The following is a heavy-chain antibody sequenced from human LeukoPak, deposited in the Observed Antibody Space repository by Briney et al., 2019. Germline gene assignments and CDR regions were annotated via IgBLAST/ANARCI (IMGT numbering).Heavy chain of an antibody. CDR3: ARGRLRGYCSSTSCYGFDY. V-gene: IGHV4-34*01. Sequence: PSETLSLTCAVYGGCFSGYYCSWIRQPPGKGLEWIGEINHSGSTNYNPSLKSRVTISVDTSKNQFSLKLSSVTAADTAVYYCARGRLRGYCSSTSCYGFDYWGQGTLVTVSS. D-gene: IGHD2-2*01. CDR2: INHSGST. J-gene: IGHJ4*02. CDR1: GGCFSGYY.